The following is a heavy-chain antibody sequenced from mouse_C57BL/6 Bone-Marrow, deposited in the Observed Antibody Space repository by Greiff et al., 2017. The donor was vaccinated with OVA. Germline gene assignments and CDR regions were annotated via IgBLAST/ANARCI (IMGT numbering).Heavy chain of an antibody. CDR1: GFTFSDYY. V-gene: IGHV5-12*01. D-gene: IGHD1-1*01. J-gene: IGHJ4*01. CDR2: ISNGGGSP. CDR3: ARHYYGSRDYAMDY. Sequence: EVQLVESGGGLVQPGGSLKLSCAASGFTFSDYYMYWVRQTPEKRLEWVAYISNGGGSPYYPDTVKGRFTISRDNAKNTLYLQMSRLKSEDTAMYYCARHYYGSRDYAMDYWGQGTSVTVSS.